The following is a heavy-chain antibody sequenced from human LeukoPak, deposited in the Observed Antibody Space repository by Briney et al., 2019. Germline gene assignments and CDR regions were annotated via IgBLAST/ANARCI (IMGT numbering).Heavy chain of an antibody. J-gene: IGHJ4*02. V-gene: IGHV3-48*01. Sequence: GGSLRLSCAASRFTFSSYSMNWVRQAPGKGLEWVSYISSSSSTIYYADSVKGRFTISRDNAKNSLYLQMNSLRAEDTAVYYSARDGRMVLFDYWGQGTLVTVSS. CDR2: ISSSSSTI. D-gene: IGHD3-10*01. CDR3: ARDGRMVLFDY. CDR1: RFTFSSYS.